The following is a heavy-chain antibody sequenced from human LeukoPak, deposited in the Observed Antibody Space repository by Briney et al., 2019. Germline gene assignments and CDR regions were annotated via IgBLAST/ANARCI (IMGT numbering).Heavy chain of an antibody. CDR2: ISWNSGSI. J-gene: IGHJ3*02. V-gene: IGHV3-9*01. CDR3: AKDTAVAGHDAFDI. CDR1: GFTFGSYA. D-gene: IGHD6-19*01. Sequence: GGSLRLSCATSGFTFGSYAMTWVRQAPGKGLEWVSGISWNSGSIGYADSVKGRFTISRDNAKNSLYLQMNSLRAEDTALYYCAKDTAVAGHDAFDIWGQGTMVTVSS.